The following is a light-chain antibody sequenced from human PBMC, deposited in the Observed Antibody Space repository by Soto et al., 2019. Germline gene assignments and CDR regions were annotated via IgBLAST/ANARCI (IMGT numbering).Light chain of an antibody. CDR2: GAS. V-gene: IGKV3-15*01. CDR1: QSVRNN. Sequence: EIVMTQSPATLSVSPGERATVPCRASQSVRNNLAWYQQKPGQAPRLLIYGASTRATGIPARFSGSGYGTEFTLTISSLQSEDFAVYYCQQYNKWPLTVGGGTKVDIK. J-gene: IGKJ4*01. CDR3: QQYNKWPLT.